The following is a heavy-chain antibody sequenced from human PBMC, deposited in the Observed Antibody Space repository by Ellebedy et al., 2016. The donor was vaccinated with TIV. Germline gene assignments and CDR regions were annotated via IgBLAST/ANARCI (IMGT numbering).Heavy chain of an antibody. CDR1: GFTFSSYS. D-gene: IGHD6-13*01. Sequence: PGGSLRLSCAASGFTFSSYSMNRVRQAPGKGLEWVSYISSRSSTIYYADSVKGRFTISRDNAKNSLYLQMNSLRDEDTAVYYCARVGLGYRSSWYYYGMDVWGQGTTVTVSS. J-gene: IGHJ6*02. V-gene: IGHV3-48*02. CDR2: ISSRSSTI. CDR3: ARVGLGYRSSWYYYGMDV.